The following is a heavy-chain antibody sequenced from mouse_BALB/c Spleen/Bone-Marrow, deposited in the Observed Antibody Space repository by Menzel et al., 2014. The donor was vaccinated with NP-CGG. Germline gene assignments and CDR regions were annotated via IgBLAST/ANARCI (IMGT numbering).Heavy chain of an antibody. CDR1: GYTFTSYW. J-gene: IGHJ4*01. V-gene: IGHV1S127*01. CDR2: IDPSDSYT. CDR3: TRDAMDY. Sequence: QLQQSGAELVEPGASVKMSCKASGYTFTSYWMHWVRQRPGQGLEWIGVIDPSDSYTSYIQKFKGKATLTVDTSSSTAYMQLSSLTSEDSAVYYCTRDAMDYWGQGTSVTVSS.